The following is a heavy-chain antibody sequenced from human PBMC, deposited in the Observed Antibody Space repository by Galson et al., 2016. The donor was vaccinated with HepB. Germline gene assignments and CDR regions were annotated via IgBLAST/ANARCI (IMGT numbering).Heavy chain of an antibody. J-gene: IGHJ5*02. V-gene: IGHV4-34*01. CDR3: SRTYSGYEGFDP. CDR2: INQSGST. D-gene: IGHD5-12*01. Sequence: LSLTCAVYGGSFSDYYWSWIRQPPGKGLEWIGEINQSGSTNYNPALKSRVTMSVDTSKNHFSLKLSSVTAADTAFYYCSRTYSGYEGFDPWGQGTLVTVS. CDR1: GGSFSDYY.